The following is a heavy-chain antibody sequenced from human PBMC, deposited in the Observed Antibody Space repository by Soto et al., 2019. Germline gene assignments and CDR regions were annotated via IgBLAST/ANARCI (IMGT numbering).Heavy chain of an antibody. CDR2: ISYDGSNK. J-gene: IGHJ6*02. CDR3: AKEVSSPSQQPNAPGRYYYYGMDV. Sequence: QVQLVESGGGVVQPGRSLRLSCAASGFTFSSYGMHWVRQAPGKGLEWVAVISYDGSNKYYADSVKGRFTISRDNSKNTLYLQMNSLRAEYTAVDYCAKEVSSPSQQPNAPGRYYYYGMDVWGQGTTVTVSS. CDR1: GFTFSSYG. D-gene: IGHD6-13*01. V-gene: IGHV3-30*18.